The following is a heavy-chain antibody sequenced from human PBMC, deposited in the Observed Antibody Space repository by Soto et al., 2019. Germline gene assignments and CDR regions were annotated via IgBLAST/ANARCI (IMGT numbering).Heavy chain of an antibody. V-gene: IGHV3-43*01. D-gene: IGHD6-6*01. CDR3: AKDIRVGSSSSSVYYYGMDV. CDR1: GFTFDDYT. CDR2: ISWDGGST. J-gene: IGHJ6*02. Sequence: GGSLRLSCAASGFTFDDYTMHWVRQAPGKGLEWVSLISWDGGSTYYADSVKGRFTISRDNSKNSLYLQMNSLRTEDTALYYCAKDIRVGSSSSSVYYYGMDVWGQGTTVTVSS.